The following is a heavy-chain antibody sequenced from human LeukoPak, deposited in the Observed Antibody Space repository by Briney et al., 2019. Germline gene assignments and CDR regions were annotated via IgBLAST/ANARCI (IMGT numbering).Heavy chain of an antibody. D-gene: IGHD5-18*01. J-gene: IGHJ6*02. CDR2: IYYSGST. V-gene: IGHV4-31*03. CDR1: GGSISSGGYY. Sequence: SETLSLTCTVSGGSISSGGYYWSWIRQHPGKGLEWIGYIYYSGSTYYNPSLKSRVTISVDTSKNQFPLKLSSVTAADTAVYYCARERGYSYGVSRWYYYYYGMDVWGQGTTVTVSS. CDR3: ARERGYSYGVSRWYYYYYGMDV.